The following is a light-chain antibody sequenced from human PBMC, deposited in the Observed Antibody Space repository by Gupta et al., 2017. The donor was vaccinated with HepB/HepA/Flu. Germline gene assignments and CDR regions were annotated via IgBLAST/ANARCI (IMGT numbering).Light chain of an antibody. V-gene: IGLV1-40*01. CDR1: SSNIGAGYD. J-gene: IGLJ1*01. Sequence: QSVLTQPPSVSGAPAQRVTISCTGSSSNIGAGYDVHWYQQLPGTAPKLLIYGNSNRPAGVPDRFSGSKSGTSASLAITGLQAEDEADYYCQSYDSSLSGSWVFGTGTKVTVL. CDR3: QSYDSSLSGSWV. CDR2: GNS.